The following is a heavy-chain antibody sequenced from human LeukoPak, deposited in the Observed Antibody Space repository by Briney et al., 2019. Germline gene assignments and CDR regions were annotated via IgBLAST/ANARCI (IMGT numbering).Heavy chain of an antibody. Sequence: GRSLRLSCAASGFTFSSYGMHWVRQAPGKGLEWVAVISNDGSNKYYADSVKGRFTISRDNSKNTLCLQMNSLRAEDTAVYYCVKDNGNTWHEAFDIWGQGTMVTVSS. J-gene: IGHJ3*02. V-gene: IGHV3-30*18. CDR3: VKDNGNTWHEAFDI. CDR1: GFTFSSYG. CDR2: ISNDGSNK.